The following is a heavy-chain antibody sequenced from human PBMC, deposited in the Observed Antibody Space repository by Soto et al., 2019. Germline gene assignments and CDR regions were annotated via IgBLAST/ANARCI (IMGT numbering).Heavy chain of an antibody. D-gene: IGHD3-10*01. CDR2: VHHSWGS. CDR1: GGSISSYY. CDR3: ARQGFGPLHGLVDV. J-gene: IGHJ6*02. Sequence: QVQLQESGPGLVKPSETMSLSCTVSGGSISSYYWSWFRQSPGKRMEWIGYVHHSWGSSYNPSLQSRVAISLDTSKSQLSLKVTPVTATDTAVYYCARQGFGPLHGLVDVWGQGTTVTVSS. V-gene: IGHV4-59*08.